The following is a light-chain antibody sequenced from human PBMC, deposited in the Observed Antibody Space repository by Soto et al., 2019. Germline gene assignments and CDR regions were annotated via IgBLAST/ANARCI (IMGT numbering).Light chain of an antibody. CDR3: TSWDDSLYHVV. Sequence: QSVLTQPPSASGTPEQRVTFSCSGGRSNIGSNYVFWYQQFPGTAPKLLIYRNNQRPSGVPDRFSGSKSGTSASLAISGLRSEDEADYYCTSWDDSLYHVVFGGGTKLTVL. J-gene: IGLJ2*01. CDR1: RSNIGSNY. V-gene: IGLV1-47*01. CDR2: RNN.